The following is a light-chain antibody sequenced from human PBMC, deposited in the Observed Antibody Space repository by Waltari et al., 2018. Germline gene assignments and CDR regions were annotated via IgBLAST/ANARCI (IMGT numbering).Light chain of an antibody. J-gene: IGKJ2*01. Sequence: EIVLTQSPGPLPLSPGERATLPCRANQRISNNYLAWYQQKSGQAPGLLIYGASYRATGIPDRFSGSGSGTDFTLTIDRVEPEDVAVYYCQHCGGSPPYTFGQGTKLKI. CDR1: QRISNNY. V-gene: IGKV3-20*01. CDR3: QHCGGSPPYT. CDR2: GAS.